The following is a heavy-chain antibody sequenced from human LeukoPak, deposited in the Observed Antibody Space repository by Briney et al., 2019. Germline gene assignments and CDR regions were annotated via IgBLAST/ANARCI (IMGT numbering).Heavy chain of an antibody. CDR3: AGLSKDTVVRPAAMAHYFDY. CDR2: IHYTGST. Sequence: PSETRSLTCTVSGGSISGYYGGWVRQPPGGGLQFIGYIHYTGSTNYNPSLGGGATLPVAASKNQLSLSLRAVPAAATAVYSWAGLSKDTVVRPAAMAHYFDYWGQGTLVTVSS. V-gene: IGHV4-59*08. D-gene: IGHD2-2*01. CDR1: GGSISGYY. J-gene: IGHJ4*02.